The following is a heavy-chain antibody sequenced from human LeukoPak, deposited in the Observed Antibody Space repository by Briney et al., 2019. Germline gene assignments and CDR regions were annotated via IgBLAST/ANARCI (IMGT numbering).Heavy chain of an antibody. Sequence: GGSLRLSCAASGFTFSNSAMSWARQAPGEGLEWVSGISASGGRAYYADSVKGRFTISRDNSKNTLFLQMNTLRAEDTALYYCAKDRTSSPAGDWGQGTLVTVSS. CDR1: GFTFSNSA. CDR3: AKDRTSSPAGD. D-gene: IGHD6-13*01. J-gene: IGHJ4*02. CDR2: ISASGGRA. V-gene: IGHV3-23*01.